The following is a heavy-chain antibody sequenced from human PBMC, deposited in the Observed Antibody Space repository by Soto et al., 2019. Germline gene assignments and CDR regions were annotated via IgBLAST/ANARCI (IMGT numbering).Heavy chain of an antibody. J-gene: IGHJ4*02. CDR3: ARISTLLRGVIRD. Sequence: QVQLQESGPGLIKPSGTLSLTCAVSAGSVSSSNWWIWVRQPPGKGLAWIGEIHHNGSIKYNPSVTGRVSFSVDKSKTQFSLRVISVTAADTARYYCARISTLLRGVIRDWGRGTLVTVSS. D-gene: IGHD3-10*01. CDR1: AGSVSSSNW. V-gene: IGHV4-4*02. CDR2: IHHNGSI.